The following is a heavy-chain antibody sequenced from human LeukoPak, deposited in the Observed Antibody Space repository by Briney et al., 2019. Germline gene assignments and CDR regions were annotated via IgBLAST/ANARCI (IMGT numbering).Heavy chain of an antibody. D-gene: IGHD3-3*01. J-gene: IGHJ4*02. V-gene: IGHV3-30*02. CDR2: IRFDGSNK. CDR1: GFIFSNYG. CDR3: ARDYDFWSGYYSPTRGYFGY. Sequence: PGGSLRLSCAASGFIFSNYGMHWVRHSPDKGLEWVTFIRFDGSNKYYTDSVKGRFTISRDNSKNTLYLQMDSLRAEDTAVYYCARDYDFWSGYYSPTRGYFGYWGQGTLVTVSS.